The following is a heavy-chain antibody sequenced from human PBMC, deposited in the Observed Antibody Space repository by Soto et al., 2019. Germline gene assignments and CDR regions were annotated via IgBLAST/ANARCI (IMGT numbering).Heavy chain of an antibody. CDR2: INPNSGGT. Sequence: VKVSCKASGYTFTGYYMHWVRQAPGQGLEWMGWINPNSGGTNYAQKFQGWVTMTRDTSISTAYMELSRLRSDDTAVYYCARAPPYYDILTGPSKHYYYGMDVWGQGTTVTVSS. J-gene: IGHJ6*02. D-gene: IGHD3-9*01. CDR1: GYTFTGYY. V-gene: IGHV1-2*04. CDR3: ARAPPYYDILTGPSKHYYYGMDV.